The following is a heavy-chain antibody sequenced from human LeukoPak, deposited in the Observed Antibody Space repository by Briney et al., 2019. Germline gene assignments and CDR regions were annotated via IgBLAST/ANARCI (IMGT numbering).Heavy chain of an antibody. CDR3: AREPAGSGSYYDY. CDR2: INSNSRYI. V-gene: IGHV3-21*01. D-gene: IGHD3-10*01. J-gene: IGHJ4*02. Sequence: GGSLRLSCAASGFTFSTYSMNWVRQAPGKGLEWVSYINSNSRYIYYADSVKGRFTISRDNAKNSLYLQMNSLRTEDAAVYYCAREPAGSGSYYDYWGQGTLVTVSS. CDR1: GFTFSTYS.